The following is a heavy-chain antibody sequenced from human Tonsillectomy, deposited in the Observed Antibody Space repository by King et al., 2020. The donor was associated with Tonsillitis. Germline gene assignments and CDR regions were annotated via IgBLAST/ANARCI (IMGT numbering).Heavy chain of an antibody. CDR1: GGSISSDPYY. J-gene: IGHJ4*02. V-gene: IGHV4-31*03. CDR3: ATDGDLTGGYFHY. D-gene: IGHD4-17*01. CDR2: IYYSGGT. Sequence: VQLQESGPGLVRPSQTLSLTCTFSGGSISSDPYYWNWIRQHPGKGLEWIGYIYYSGGTYYNPSLKSRITISVDTSKNQCSLKVSSVTAADTAVYYCATDGDLTGGYFHYWGPGTPVTVSS.